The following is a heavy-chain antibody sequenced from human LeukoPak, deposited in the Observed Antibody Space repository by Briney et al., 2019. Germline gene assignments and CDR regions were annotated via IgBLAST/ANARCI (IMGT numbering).Heavy chain of an antibody. CDR1: GFTFSSYT. CDR3: AREEVLLWFGELIAGTSMDV. V-gene: IGHV3-30*04. CDR2: ISYDGSNK. D-gene: IGHD3-10*01. Sequence: GRSLRLSCAASGFTFSSYTMHWVRQAPGKGLEWVAVISYDGSNKYYADSVKGRFTISRDNSKNTLYLQMNSLRAEDTAVYYCAREEVLLWFGELIAGTSMDVWGQGTTVTVSS. J-gene: IGHJ6*02.